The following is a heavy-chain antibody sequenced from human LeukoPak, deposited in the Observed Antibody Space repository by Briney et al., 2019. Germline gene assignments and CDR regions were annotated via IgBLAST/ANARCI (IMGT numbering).Heavy chain of an antibody. Sequence: GASVKVSCKASGYTFTSYDINWVRQATGQGLEWMGWMNPNSGNTGYAQKFQGRVTMTTDTSTSTAYMEVRRLRSDDTAVYYCARNFGGIRFLEWLEVEGAFDIWGQGTMVTVSS. J-gene: IGHJ3*02. D-gene: IGHD3-3*01. CDR3: ARNFGGIRFLEWLEVEGAFDI. V-gene: IGHV1-8*02. CDR1: GYTFTSYD. CDR2: MNPNSGNT.